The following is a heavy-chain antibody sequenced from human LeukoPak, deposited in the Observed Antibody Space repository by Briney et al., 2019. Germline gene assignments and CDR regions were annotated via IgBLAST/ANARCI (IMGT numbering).Heavy chain of an antibody. V-gene: IGHV4-4*02. CDR2: MYHGGST. CDR3: ARHSYNYGLYENYYYMDV. J-gene: IGHJ6*03. CDR1: GGSISSNNW. Sequence: SGTLSLTCDVFGGSISSNNWWSWVRQPPGKGLEWIGEMYHGGSTNYNPSLKSRVTMSVDKSKNQFSLKMTSVTAADTAVYYCARHSYNYGLYENYYYMDVWGKGTLVTVSS. D-gene: IGHD5-18*01.